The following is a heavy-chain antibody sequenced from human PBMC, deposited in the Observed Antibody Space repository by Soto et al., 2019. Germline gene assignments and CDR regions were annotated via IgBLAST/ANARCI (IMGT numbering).Heavy chain of an antibody. D-gene: IGHD4-17*01. Sequence: SVKVSCKASGGTFSSYAISWVRQAPGQGLERMGGIIPIFGTANYAQKFQGRVTITADESTSTAYMELSSLRSEDTAVYYCAISGNYGDDNTNFDYWGQGTLVTVSS. J-gene: IGHJ4*02. CDR3: AISGNYGDDNTNFDY. V-gene: IGHV1-69*13. CDR1: GGTFSSYA. CDR2: IIPIFGTA.